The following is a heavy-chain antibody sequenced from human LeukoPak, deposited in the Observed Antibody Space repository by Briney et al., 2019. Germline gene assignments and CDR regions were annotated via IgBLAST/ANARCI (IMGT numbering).Heavy chain of an antibody. Sequence: SVKVSCKASGGTFSSYAISWVRQAPGQGLEWMGGIIPIFGTANYAQKFQGRVTITADKSTSTAYMELSSLRSEDTAVYYCARGGVEYSSSWCPGDYWGQGTLVTVSS. CDR1: GGTFSSYA. J-gene: IGHJ4*02. CDR3: ARGGVEYSSSWCPGDY. D-gene: IGHD6-13*01. V-gene: IGHV1-69*06. CDR2: IIPIFGTA.